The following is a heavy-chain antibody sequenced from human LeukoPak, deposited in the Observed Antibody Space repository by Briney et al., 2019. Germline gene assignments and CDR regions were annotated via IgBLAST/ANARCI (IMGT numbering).Heavy chain of an antibody. J-gene: IGHJ4*02. V-gene: IGHV1-2*02. CDR3: ARGVSVVVTAPSYY. CDR1: GYTFTGYY. D-gene: IGHD2-21*02. CDR2: INPNSGGT. Sequence: GASVKVSCKASGYTFTGYYMHWVRQAPGQGLEWMGWINPNSGGTNYAQKFQGRVTMTRDTSISTAYMELSRLRSDDTAVYYCARGVSVVVTAPSYYWGQGTLVTVSS.